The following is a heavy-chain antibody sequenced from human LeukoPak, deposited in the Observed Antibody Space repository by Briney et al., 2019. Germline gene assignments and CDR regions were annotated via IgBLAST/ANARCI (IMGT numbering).Heavy chain of an antibody. D-gene: IGHD6-13*01. CDR3: ARLPVAAGDNWFDP. V-gene: IGHV4-59*08. CDR2: IYYSGST. Sequence: SETLSLTCTVSGGSISSYYWSWIRQPPGKGLEWIGYIYYSGSTNYNPSLKSRVTISVDTSKNQFSLKLSSVTAADTAVYYCARLPVAAGDNWFDPWGQGTLVTVSS. J-gene: IGHJ5*02. CDR1: GGSISSYY.